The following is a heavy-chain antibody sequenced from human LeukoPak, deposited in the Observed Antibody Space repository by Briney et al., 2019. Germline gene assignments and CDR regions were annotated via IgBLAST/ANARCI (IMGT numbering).Heavy chain of an antibody. V-gene: IGHV3-74*01. CDR1: GLTFSSYW. J-gene: IGHJ4*02. D-gene: IGHD1-1*01. Sequence: GGSLRLSCGASGLTFSSYWMHWVRQVPGKGLVWVSRVNGDGSTTTYADAVKGRFTISRDNAKNTLYLQRNSLRAEDSAVYYCARVTTGRDTTPLDCWGQGILVTVSS. CDR2: VNGDGSTT. CDR3: ARVTTGRDTTPLDC.